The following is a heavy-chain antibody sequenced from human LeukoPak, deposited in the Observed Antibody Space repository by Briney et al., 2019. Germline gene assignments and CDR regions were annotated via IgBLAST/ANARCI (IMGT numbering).Heavy chain of an antibody. Sequence: SDNGVTRYYADSVKGRFTISRDNSDNTVYLQMNSLRAEDTAIYYCAKAPAPYYYYYGMDVWGQGTAVTVSS. J-gene: IGHJ6*02. CDR3: AKAPAPYYYYYGMDV. V-gene: IGHV3-23*01. CDR2: SDNGVTR.